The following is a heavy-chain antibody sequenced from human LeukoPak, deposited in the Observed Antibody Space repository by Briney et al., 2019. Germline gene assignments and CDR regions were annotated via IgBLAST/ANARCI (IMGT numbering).Heavy chain of an antibody. CDR3: AKALEWVRADAFDI. CDR2: IRYDGSNK. CDR1: GFTFSSYG. Sequence: GGSLRLSCAASGFTFSSYGMHWVRQAPGKGLEWVAFIRYDGSNKYYADSVKGRFTISRDNSKNTLYLQMNSLRAEDTAVYYCAKALEWVRADAFDIWGQGTMVTVSS. V-gene: IGHV3-30*02. D-gene: IGHD3-3*01. J-gene: IGHJ3*02.